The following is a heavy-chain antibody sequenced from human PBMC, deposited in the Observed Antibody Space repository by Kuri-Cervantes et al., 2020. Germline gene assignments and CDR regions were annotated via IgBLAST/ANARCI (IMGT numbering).Heavy chain of an antibody. CDR3: ATLRGFTDYGDFYWYFDL. CDR2: IKSKTDGGTT. D-gene: IGHD4-17*01. Sequence: GESLKISCAASGFTFSNAWMSWVRQAPGKGLEWVGRIKSKTDGGTTDYAAPVKGRFTISRDNAKNTLSLQMNSLRVEDTAVYYCATLRGFTDYGDFYWYFDLWGRGTLVTVSS. CDR1: GFTFSNAW. V-gene: IGHV3-15*05. J-gene: IGHJ2*01.